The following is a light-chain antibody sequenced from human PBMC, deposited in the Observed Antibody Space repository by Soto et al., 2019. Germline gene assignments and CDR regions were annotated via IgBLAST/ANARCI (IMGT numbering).Light chain of an antibody. J-gene: IGKJ2*01. V-gene: IGKV1-39*01. CDR3: QQSYSTPYT. CDR1: QSISSY. Sequence: DIQMTQSPSSLSASVGDRVTITCRASQSISSYLNWYQQKPGKAPKVLIYAASSLQSGVPSRFSGSGSGTDFTLTIRSLQPEDFATYYCQQSYSTPYTFGQGTKLEIK. CDR2: AAS.